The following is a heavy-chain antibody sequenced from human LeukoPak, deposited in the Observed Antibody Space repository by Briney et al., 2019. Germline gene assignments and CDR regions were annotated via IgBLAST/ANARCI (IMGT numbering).Heavy chain of an antibody. J-gene: IGHJ4*02. CDR3: ARDFGRYSGYDFDF. Sequence: SETLSLTCTVSGGSISSYWWSWIRQPPGKGLEYIGYIYYSGSTNYNPSLKSRVTISVDTSKIHFSLRLSSVTAADTAVYYCARDFGRYSGYDFDFWGQGTLVTVSS. D-gene: IGHD5-12*01. CDR1: GGSISSYW. V-gene: IGHV4-59*12. CDR2: IYYSGST.